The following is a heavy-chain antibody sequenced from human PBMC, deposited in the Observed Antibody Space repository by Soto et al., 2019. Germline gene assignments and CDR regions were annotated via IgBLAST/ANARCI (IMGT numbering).Heavy chain of an antibody. Sequence: QVQLRESGPGLVKPSQTLSLTCVVSGDSISTGGQYWNWIRQFPGKGLEWIGDIYYTGSTHYNPSLPSRLTITVDTSRNRFSLKLYSVTVADTAVYYCARRPRHYFDYWDQGALVTVSP. CDR1: GDSISTGGQY. D-gene: IGHD3-10*01. CDR2: IYYTGST. J-gene: IGHJ4*02. CDR3: ARRPRHYFDY. V-gene: IGHV4-31*11.